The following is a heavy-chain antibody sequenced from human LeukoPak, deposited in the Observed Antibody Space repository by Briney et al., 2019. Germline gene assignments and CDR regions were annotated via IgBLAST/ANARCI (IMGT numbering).Heavy chain of an antibody. J-gene: IGHJ4*02. CDR2: INPDGSQK. CDR1: GFTFSSSW. V-gene: IGHV3-7*01. CDR3: AAWTDRGYNF. D-gene: IGHD5-24*01. Sequence: PGGSLRLSCAASGFTFSSSWMNWARQAPGKGLEWVANINPDGSQKRFVDSVMGRFTMSRDNAKNSLYLQMNSLRVEDTAVFYCAAWTDRGYNFWGQGTLVTVSS.